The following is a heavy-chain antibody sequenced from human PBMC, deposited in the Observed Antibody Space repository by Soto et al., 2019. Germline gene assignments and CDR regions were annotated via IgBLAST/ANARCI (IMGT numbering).Heavy chain of an antibody. D-gene: IGHD3-22*01. V-gene: IGHV3-33*01. CDR3: ARDGQGDSSGYPIYYFDY. CDR2: IWYDGSNK. Sequence: QVQLVESGGGVVQPGRSLRLSCAASGFTFSSYGMHWVRQAPGKGLEWVAVIWYDGSNKYYADSVKGRFTISRDNSKNTRYLQMNSLRAEDTAVYYCARDGQGDSSGYPIYYFDYWGQGTLVTVSS. CDR1: GFTFSSYG. J-gene: IGHJ4*02.